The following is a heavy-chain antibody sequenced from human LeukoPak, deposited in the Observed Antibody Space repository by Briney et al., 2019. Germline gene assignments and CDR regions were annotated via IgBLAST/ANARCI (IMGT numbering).Heavy chain of an antibody. J-gene: IGHJ4*02. CDR1: GGTFSSYA. CDR2: IIPIFGTA. V-gene: IGHV1-69*05. CDR3: ASGPSAYYFDY. D-gene: IGHD3-3*01. Sequence: ASVKVSCKASGGTFSSYAISWVRQAPGQGLEWMGEIIPIFGTANYAQKFQGRVTITTDESTSTAYMELSSLRSEDTAVYYCASGPSAYYFDYWGQGTLVTVSS.